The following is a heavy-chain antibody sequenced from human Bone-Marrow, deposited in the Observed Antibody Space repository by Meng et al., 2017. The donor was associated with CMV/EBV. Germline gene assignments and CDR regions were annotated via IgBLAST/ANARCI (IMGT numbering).Heavy chain of an antibody. J-gene: IGHJ4*02. CDR3: ARDWYNWNAGLFDY. D-gene: IGHD1-20*01. CDR1: GFTFSSYW. Sequence: GGSLRLSCAASGFTFSSYWMHWVRQAPGKGLEWVSVIYSGGSTYYADSVKGRFTISRDNSKNTLYLQMNSLRAEDTAVYYCARDWYNWNAGLFDYWGQGTLVTVSS. V-gene: IGHV3-53*01. CDR2: IYSGGST.